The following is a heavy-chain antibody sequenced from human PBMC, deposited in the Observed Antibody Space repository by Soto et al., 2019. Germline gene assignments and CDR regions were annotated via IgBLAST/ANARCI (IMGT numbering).Heavy chain of an antibody. CDR3: ARDYFYDTTGFDY. CDR1: GYTFTTYA. J-gene: IGHJ4*02. Sequence: ASVKVSCKGSGYTFTTYAMHWVRQAPGQRLEWMGWINPGNGITKYSQKFQGRVTITRDTSASTVHMELSSLRFEDTGVYYCARDYFYDTTGFDYWGLGTLVTAPQ. V-gene: IGHV1-3*01. CDR2: INPGNGIT. D-gene: IGHD3-22*01.